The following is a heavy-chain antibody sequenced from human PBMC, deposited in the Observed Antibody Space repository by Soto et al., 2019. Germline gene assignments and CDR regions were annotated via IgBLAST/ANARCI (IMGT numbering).Heavy chain of an antibody. CDR3: AKPGDFWSGYHYFHYGLDV. CDR1: GFTYSNYA. Sequence: GGSLRLSCAASGFTYSNYARNWVRQAPGKGLEWVSAISGSGASTLYADSVKGRFTVSRDKSKSTLYLQMNSLRADDAAVYYCAKPGDFWSGYHYFHYGLDVWGQGTTVTVPS. CDR2: ISGSGAST. D-gene: IGHD3-3*01. J-gene: IGHJ6*02. V-gene: IGHV3-23*01.